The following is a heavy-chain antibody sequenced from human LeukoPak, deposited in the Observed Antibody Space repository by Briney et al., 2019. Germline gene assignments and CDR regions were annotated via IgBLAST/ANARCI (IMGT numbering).Heavy chain of an antibody. CDR1: GGSISSGGYP. V-gene: IGHV4-30-2*01. Sequence: SETLSLTCAVSGGSISSGGYPWSWIRQPPGKGLEWIGYIYHSGSTYYNPSLKSRVTISVDRSKNQFSLKLSSVTAADTAVYYCARISHYDFWSGYYGPDDAFDIWGQGTMVTVSS. CDR3: ARISHYDFWSGYYGPDDAFDI. CDR2: IYHSGST. J-gene: IGHJ3*02. D-gene: IGHD3-3*01.